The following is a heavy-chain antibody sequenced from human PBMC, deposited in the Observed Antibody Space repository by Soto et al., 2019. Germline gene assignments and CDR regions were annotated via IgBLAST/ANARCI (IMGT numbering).Heavy chain of an antibody. D-gene: IGHD4-4*01. J-gene: IGHJ4*02. CDR2: IYHSGST. CDR3: ARGGGVTTTGDDY. V-gene: IGHV4-30-2*01. Sequence: QLQLQESGSGLVKPSQTLSLTCAVSGGSINTATHSWSWIRQPPGKGLEWIGYIYHSGSTYYNPSAQSRVTISMDKSNNQFSLRRSSVTAADTAGEYGARGGGVTTTGDDYWGQGILVTVSS. CDR1: GGSINTATHS.